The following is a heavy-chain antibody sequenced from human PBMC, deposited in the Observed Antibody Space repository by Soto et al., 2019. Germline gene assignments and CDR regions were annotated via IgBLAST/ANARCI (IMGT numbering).Heavy chain of an antibody. CDR1: GGSISTGAYY. CDR3: AEYHLKEQTNWFDP. V-gene: IGHV4-31*03. Sequence: TLSLPFTVSGGSISTGAYYWAWIRQLPGKGLEWIGYTYFIGSTYYNPSLTSRVTILVDTSKNQFSLHLSSVTAADTAVYYCAEYHLKEQTNWFDPWGQGTLVTVSS. J-gene: IGHJ5*02. D-gene: IGHD2-2*01. CDR2: TYFIGST.